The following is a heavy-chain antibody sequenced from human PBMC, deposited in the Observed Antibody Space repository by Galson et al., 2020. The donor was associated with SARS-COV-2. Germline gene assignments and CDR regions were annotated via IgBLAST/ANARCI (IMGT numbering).Heavy chain of an antibody. J-gene: IGHJ5*02. V-gene: IGHV3-23*01. D-gene: IGHD5-12*01. Sequence: QAGGSLRLSCAASGFSFSTYAMSWDRQPPGQGLEWDSAISGGGGNTYYANSVKGRFTISRDNSRNPLYLQISTLRVEDTAVYYCAKSRGYSGNYNWIDPWGQGTLGTVSS. CDR2: ISGGGGNT. CDR3: AKSRGYSGNYNWIDP. CDR1: GFSFSTYA.